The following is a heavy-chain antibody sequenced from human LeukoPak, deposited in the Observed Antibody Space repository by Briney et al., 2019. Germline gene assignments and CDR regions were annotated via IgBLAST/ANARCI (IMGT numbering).Heavy chain of an antibody. CDR3: ARGPRGFVRSGYYGTDY. CDR2: IYYSGST. CDR1: GGSISSSSYY. Sequence: SETLSLTCIVSGGSISSSSYYWGWIRQPPGKGLEWIGSIYYSGSTYYNPSLKSRVTISVDTSKNQFSLKLSSVTAADTAVYYCARGPRGFVRSGYYGTDYWGQGTLVTVSS. D-gene: IGHD3-3*01. V-gene: IGHV4-39*01. J-gene: IGHJ4*02.